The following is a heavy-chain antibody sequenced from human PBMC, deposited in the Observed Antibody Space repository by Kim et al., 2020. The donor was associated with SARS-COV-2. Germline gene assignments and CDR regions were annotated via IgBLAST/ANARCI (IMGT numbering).Heavy chain of an antibody. Sequence: SVKVSCKASGGTFSSYAISWVRQAPGQGLEWMGGIIPIFGTANYAQKFQGRVTITADESTSTAYMELSSLRSEDTAVYYCASPPLGATSYYYYGMDVWGQGTTVTVSS. V-gene: IGHV1-69*13. CDR1: GGTFSSYA. CDR2: IIPIFGTA. J-gene: IGHJ6*02. CDR3: ASPPLGATSYYYYGMDV. D-gene: IGHD1-26*01.